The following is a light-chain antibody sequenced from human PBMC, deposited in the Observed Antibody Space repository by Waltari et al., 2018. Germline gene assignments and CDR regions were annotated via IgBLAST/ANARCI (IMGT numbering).Light chain of an antibody. V-gene: IGKV3-15*01. J-gene: IGKJ1*01. CDR1: QSIETN. CDR2: GAS. Sequence: VMTQSPATLSLFPGERAVLSCWASQSIETNLAWFQPKPGQAPRLLISGASTRATNGPTRFSGSGSGTAFTLTISSLQSEDFAVYYCQQYNNWPPWTFGPGTKVEIK. CDR3: QQYNNWPPWT.